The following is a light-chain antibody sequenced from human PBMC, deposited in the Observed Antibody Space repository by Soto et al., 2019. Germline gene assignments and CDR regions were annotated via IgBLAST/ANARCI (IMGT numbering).Light chain of an antibody. V-gene: IGKV3-20*01. J-gene: IGKJ2*01. CDR2: DAS. Sequence: EIVLTQSPGTLSFSPGERATLSCRASQSVSSSYLGWYQQKPGQAPRLLIYDASSRATGIPDRFSGSGSGTDFTLTISRLEPEDFAVYYCQQYGRSPPYTFGQGTKLEIK. CDR1: QSVSSSY. CDR3: QQYGRSPPYT.